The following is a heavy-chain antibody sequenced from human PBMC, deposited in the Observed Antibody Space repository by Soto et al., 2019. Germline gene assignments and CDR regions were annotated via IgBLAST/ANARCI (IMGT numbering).Heavy chain of an antibody. Sequence: QVQLVESGGGVVQPGRSVRLSCAASGFTFSDYGMHWVRQAPGKGLEWVAVMSYDGINEYHADSVKGRFTISRDNSKNTTYLQMNSLRGEDTAVYYCARERGYGGYGYLDYWGQGTLVTVSS. J-gene: IGHJ4*02. CDR3: ARERGYGGYGYLDY. D-gene: IGHD5-18*01. CDR1: GFTFSDYG. V-gene: IGHV3-30*03. CDR2: MSYDGINE.